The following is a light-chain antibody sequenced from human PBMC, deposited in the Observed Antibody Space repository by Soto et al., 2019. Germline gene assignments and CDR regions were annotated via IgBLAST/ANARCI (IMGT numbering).Light chain of an antibody. Sequence: DIQMTQSPSILSGSVGDRVTITCRASQTISSWLAWYQQKPGQAPKLLGYKASTLESGVPSRFSGSGSGTEVTLTISSRQPDDFATYYCQHHNSYSEAFGQGTKVELK. J-gene: IGKJ1*01. V-gene: IGKV1-5*03. CDR3: QHHNSYSEA. CDR1: QTISSW. CDR2: KAS.